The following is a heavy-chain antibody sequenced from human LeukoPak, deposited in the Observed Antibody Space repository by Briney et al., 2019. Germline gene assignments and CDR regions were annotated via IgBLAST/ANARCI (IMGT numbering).Heavy chain of an antibody. CDR3: ARGGHSNHDPFDY. Sequence: SETLSLTCDVLGGPFSGYYWSWIRQPPGRGLEWIGEISQFGSTDYNPSLNSRVTISVDTSGGRFSLKMTSVTAADSAVYYCARGGHSNHDPFDYWGQGTLVTVSS. V-gene: IGHV4-34*01. CDR2: ISQFGST. CDR1: GGPFSGYY. D-gene: IGHD4-11*01. J-gene: IGHJ4*02.